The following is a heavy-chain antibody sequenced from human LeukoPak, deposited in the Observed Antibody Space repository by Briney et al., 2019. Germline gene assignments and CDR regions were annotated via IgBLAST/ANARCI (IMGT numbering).Heavy chain of an antibody. D-gene: IGHD2-21*02. J-gene: IGHJ4*02. Sequence: SETLSLTCTVSGGSISSYYWSWIRQPPGKGLEWIGYIYYSGSTNYNPSLKSRVTISVDTSKNQLSLKLSSVTAADTAVYYCAGRAYCGGDCYSGLDFDYWGQGTLVTVSS. CDR1: GGSISSYY. CDR3: AGRAYCGGDCYSGLDFDY. V-gene: IGHV4-59*12. CDR2: IYYSGST.